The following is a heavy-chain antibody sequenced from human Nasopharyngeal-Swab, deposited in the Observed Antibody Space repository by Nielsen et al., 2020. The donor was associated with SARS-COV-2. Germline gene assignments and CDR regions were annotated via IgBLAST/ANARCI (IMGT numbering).Heavy chain of an antibody. CDR3: ARQAPHYDFWSGSAYYMDV. CDR2: ICPGDSDT. CDR1: GYSFTSYW. V-gene: IGHV5-51*01. J-gene: IGHJ6*03. Sequence: GESLKISCKGSGYSFTSYWIGWVRQMPGKGLEWMGIICPGDSDTRYSPSFQGQVTISADKSISTAYLQWSSLKASDTAMYYCARQAPHYDFWSGSAYYMDVWGKGTTVTVSS. D-gene: IGHD3-3*01.